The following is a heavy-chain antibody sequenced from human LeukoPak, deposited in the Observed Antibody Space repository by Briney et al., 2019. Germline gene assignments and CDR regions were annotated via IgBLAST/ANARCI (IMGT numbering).Heavy chain of an antibody. CDR2: IYTSGST. Sequence: SETLSLTCTVSGGSISSYYWSWIRQPAGKGLEWIGRIYTSGSTNYNPPLKSRVTMSVDTSKNQFSLKLSSVTAADTAVYYCARGASYYDSSGYGDFDYWGQGTLVTVSS. D-gene: IGHD3-22*01. J-gene: IGHJ4*02. V-gene: IGHV4-4*07. CDR1: GGSISSYY. CDR3: ARGASYYDSSGYGDFDY.